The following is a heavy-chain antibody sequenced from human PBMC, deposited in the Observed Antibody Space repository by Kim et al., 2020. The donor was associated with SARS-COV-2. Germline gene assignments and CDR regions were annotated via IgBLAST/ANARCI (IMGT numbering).Heavy chain of an antibody. CDR1: GFTFGDYA. D-gene: IGHD3-3*02. V-gene: IGHV3-49*04. Sequence: GGSLRLSCTSSGFTFGDYAMSWVRQAPGKGLEWVSFIRSKAYGGTTEYAASVKGRFSISRDDSKSIAYLQMNSLKTEDTAVYYCARVTAFYFDFWGQGTLVTVSS. J-gene: IGHJ4*02. CDR3: ARVTAFYFDF. CDR2: IRSKAYGGTT.